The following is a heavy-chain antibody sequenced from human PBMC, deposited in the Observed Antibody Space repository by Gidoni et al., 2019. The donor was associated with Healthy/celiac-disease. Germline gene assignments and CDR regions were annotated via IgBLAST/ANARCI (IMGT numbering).Heavy chain of an antibody. J-gene: IGHJ5*02. D-gene: IGHD2-15*01. Sequence: QVQLVESGGGVVQPGRSLRLSCAASGFPFSRYALHWVRQAPGKGLEGVAVISYDGSNKYYADSGKGRFTISRDNSKNTLYLQMNSLRAEDTAVYYCARGLGYCSGGSCYNWFDPWGQGTLVTVSS. CDR1: GFPFSRYA. CDR3: ARGLGYCSGGSCYNWFDP. CDR2: ISYDGSNK. V-gene: IGHV3-30-3*01.